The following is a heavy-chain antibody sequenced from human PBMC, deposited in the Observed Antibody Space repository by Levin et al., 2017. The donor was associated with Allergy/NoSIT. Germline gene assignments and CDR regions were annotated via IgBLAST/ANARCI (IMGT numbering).Heavy chain of an antibody. D-gene: IGHD2-2*01. J-gene: IGHJ6*03. CDR1: GYIFKNYG. V-gene: IGHV1-18*01. Sequence: ASVKVSCKASGYIFKNYGISWVRQAPGQGLQWMGWISTHNGNTNYAQSFQGRVTMTTDTSTSTADMELRSLISDDTAVYYCARFVVTPVSYFYMDGWGKGTTVTVSS. CDR2: ISTHNGNT. CDR3: ARFVVTPVSYFYMDG.